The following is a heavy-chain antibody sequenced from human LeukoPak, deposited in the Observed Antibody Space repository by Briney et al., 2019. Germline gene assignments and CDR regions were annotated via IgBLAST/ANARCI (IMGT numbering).Heavy chain of an antibody. J-gene: IGHJ4*02. D-gene: IGHD2-15*01. CDR2: ISYDGSHE. V-gene: IGHV3-30*03. Sequence: GGSLRLSCAASGFIFSRYNMNWVRQAPGKGLEWVAVISYDGSHEYHADSVKGRFTISRDNSKNTLYLQMTSLRAEDTAVYYCARDRKCRHCSGYSCPDYWGQGTLVTVSS. CDR1: GFIFSRYN. CDR3: ARDRKCRHCSGYSCPDY.